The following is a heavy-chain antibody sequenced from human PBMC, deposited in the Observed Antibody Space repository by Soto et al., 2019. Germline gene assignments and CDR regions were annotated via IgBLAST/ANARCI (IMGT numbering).Heavy chain of an antibody. CDR3: ARNVVLSYYYDYRMDV. CDR1: GGSISSGGYY. Sequence: SETLSLTCTVSGGSISSGGYYWSWIRQHPGKGLEWIGYIYYSGSTYYNPSLKSRVTISVDTSKNQFSLKLSSVTAADTAVYYCARNVVLSYYYDYRMDVWGQGPTVTVSS. D-gene: IGHD2-2*01. CDR2: IYYSGST. J-gene: IGHJ6*02. V-gene: IGHV4-31*03.